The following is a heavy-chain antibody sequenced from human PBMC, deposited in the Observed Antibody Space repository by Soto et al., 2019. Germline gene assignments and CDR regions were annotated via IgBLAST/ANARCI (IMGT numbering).Heavy chain of an antibody. CDR3: ARARIAVACFDY. CDR1: GGSISSYY. J-gene: IGHJ4*02. CDR2: IYYSGST. V-gene: IGHV4-59*01. D-gene: IGHD6-19*01. Sequence: SETLSLTCTVSGGSISSYYWSWIRQPPGKGLEWIGYIYYSGSTNYNPSLKSRVTISVDTSKNQFSLKLSSVTAADTAVYYCARARIAVACFDYWGQGTPVTVSS.